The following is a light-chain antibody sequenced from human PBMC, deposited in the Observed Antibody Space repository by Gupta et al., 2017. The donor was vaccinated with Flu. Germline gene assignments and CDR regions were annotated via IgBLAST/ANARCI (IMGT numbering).Light chain of an antibody. V-gene: IGLV2-14*01. J-gene: IGLJ3*02. CDR1: SRDVGGYNY. Sequence: IAISFTGTSRDVGGYNYVSWYPQHPGKAPQLMIYEVSNRPSGVYNRFSGSKSGNPAALTISGLQADDEADYYFSSYTSNTTSVVFCGGTKLTVL. CDR2: EVS. CDR3: SSYTSNTTSVV.